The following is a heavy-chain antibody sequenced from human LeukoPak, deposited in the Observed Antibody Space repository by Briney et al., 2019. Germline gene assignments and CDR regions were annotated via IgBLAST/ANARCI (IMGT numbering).Heavy chain of an antibody. Sequence: TSETLSLTSAVYRGSLSGYYWSWIRQPPGKGLGWIGEINHSGSTNYNPSLKSRVTISVDTSKNQFSLKLSSVTAADTAVYYCARPASYYYGSGRSDMDVWGKGTTVTISS. CDR1: RGSLSGYY. J-gene: IGHJ6*03. D-gene: IGHD3-10*01. CDR3: ARPASYYYGSGRSDMDV. CDR2: INHSGST. V-gene: IGHV4-34*01.